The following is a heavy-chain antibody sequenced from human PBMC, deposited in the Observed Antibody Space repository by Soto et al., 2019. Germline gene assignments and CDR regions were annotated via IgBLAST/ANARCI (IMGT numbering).Heavy chain of an antibody. D-gene: IGHD5-18*01. CDR3: ARATVDTAMVTGYLGYYYGMDV. V-gene: IGHV1-2*02. Sequence: GASVKVSCKTSGYTFSGFYIHWVRQAPGQGLESMGWIYPDSGGTDYAQKFQGRVTMTRDTSISTAYMELSRLRSDDTAVYYCARATVDTAMVTGYLGYYYGMDVWGQGTTVTVSS. J-gene: IGHJ6*02. CDR2: IYPDSGGT. CDR1: GYTFSGFY.